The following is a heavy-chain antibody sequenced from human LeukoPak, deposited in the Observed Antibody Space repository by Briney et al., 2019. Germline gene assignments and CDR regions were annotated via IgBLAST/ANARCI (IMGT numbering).Heavy chain of an antibody. Sequence: ASVKVSCKASGGTFSSYAISWVRQAPGQGPEWMGGITPMFGTAKYAQKFQGRVTMTRDTSTSTVHMELSSLRSEDTAVYYRARDHRMGHFYGMDVWGQGTTVTVS. V-gene: IGHV1-69*05. CDR1: GGTFSSYA. CDR2: ITPMFGTA. CDR3: ARDHRMGHFYGMDV. J-gene: IGHJ6*02. D-gene: IGHD2-8*01.